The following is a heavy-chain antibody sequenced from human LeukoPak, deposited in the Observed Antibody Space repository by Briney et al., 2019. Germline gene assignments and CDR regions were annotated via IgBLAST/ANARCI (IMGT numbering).Heavy chain of an antibody. CDR2: IYYSGST. V-gene: IGHV4-59*08. CDR1: GGSISRYY. CDR3: ARYSSSSLGAGGFDY. D-gene: IGHD6-6*01. Sequence: SETLSLTCIVSGGSISRYYWNWIPHPLGKGLEWIGYIYYSGSTNYNPSLNSRVTISVDTSKNQFSLKLSSVTAADTAVYYCARYSSSSLGAGGFDYWGQGILVTVSS. J-gene: IGHJ4*02.